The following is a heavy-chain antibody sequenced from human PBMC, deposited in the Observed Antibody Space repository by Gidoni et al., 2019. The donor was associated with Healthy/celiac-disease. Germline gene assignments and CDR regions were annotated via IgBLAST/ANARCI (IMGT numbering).Heavy chain of an antibody. CDR3: ASGYGDYVDGYFDY. CDR2: ISGSGGST. J-gene: IGHJ4*02. D-gene: IGHD4-17*01. V-gene: IGHV3-23*01. Sequence: EVQLLESGGGLVQHGGSLRLSCAASGFPFSSYAMSWVRQAPGKGLGWVSAISGSGGSTYYADSVKGRFTISRDNSKNTLYLQMNSLRAEDTAVYYCASGYGDYVDGYFDYWGQGTLVTVSS. CDR1: GFPFSSYA.